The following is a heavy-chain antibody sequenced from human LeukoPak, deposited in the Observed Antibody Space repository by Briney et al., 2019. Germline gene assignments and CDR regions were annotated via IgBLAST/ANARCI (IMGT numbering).Heavy chain of an antibody. V-gene: IGHV4-61*08. CDR1: GGSISSGDYY. J-gene: IGHJ6*03. D-gene: IGHD2-2*01. CDR3: ARFSRYYYYYMDV. Sequence: SETLSLTCTVSGGSISSGDYYWSWIRQPPGKGLEWIGYIYYSGSTNYNPSLKSRVTISVDTSKNQFSLKLSSVTAADTAVYYCARFSRYYYYYMDVWGKGTTVTVSS. CDR2: IYYSGST.